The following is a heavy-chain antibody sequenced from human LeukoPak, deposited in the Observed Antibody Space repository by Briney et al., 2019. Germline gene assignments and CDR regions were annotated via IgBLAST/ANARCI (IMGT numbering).Heavy chain of an antibody. CDR1: GFTFDDYT. CDR3: AKDKSQGFDY. J-gene: IGHJ4*02. V-gene: IGHV3-43*01. Sequence: GGSLTLSCAASGFTFDDYTMHWVRQAAGKGLEGVSLISWDGGSTYYADSVKGRFTISRDNSKNSLYLQMNSLRTEDTALYYCAKDKSQGFDYWGQGTLVTVSS. CDR2: ISWDGGST.